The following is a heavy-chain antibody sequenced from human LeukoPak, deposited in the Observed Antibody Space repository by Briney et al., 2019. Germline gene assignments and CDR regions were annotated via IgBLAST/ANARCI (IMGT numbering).Heavy chain of an antibody. J-gene: IGHJ4*02. CDR1: GFPFGSYW. D-gene: IGHD5-24*01. Sequence: GGSLRLSCVASGFPFGSYWMTWVRQAPGKGLKWVANIKQDGSKKSYVDSVKGRFTISRDNAKNSLYLQMNSLRAEDTAIYYCTRVGYIDEGIDYWGQGTLVTVSS. CDR2: IKQDGSKK. CDR3: TRVGYIDEGIDY. V-gene: IGHV3-7*04.